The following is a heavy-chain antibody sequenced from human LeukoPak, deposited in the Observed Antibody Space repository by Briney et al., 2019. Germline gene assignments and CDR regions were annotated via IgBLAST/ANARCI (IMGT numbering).Heavy chain of an antibody. V-gene: IGHV4-59*08. CDR1: GVSLSSYY. J-gene: IGHJ5*02. CDR3: ARHGTLRFLDWFDT. CDR2: IYFSGTP. D-gene: IGHD3-3*01. Sequence: SETLSLTCTVSGVSLSSYYWSWIRQPPGKGLEWIGYIYFSGTPNHNPSLKSRVTISLDTSKNQFSLKLISVTAADTAVYYCARHGTLRFLDWFDTWGQGTLVTVSS.